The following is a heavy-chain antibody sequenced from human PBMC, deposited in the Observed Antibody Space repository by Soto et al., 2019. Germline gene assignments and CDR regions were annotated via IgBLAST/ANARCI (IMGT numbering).Heavy chain of an antibody. Sequence: QITLNESGPTLVKPTLTLTLTCTFSGFSLRTSGVGVTWIRQPPGKALEWLAVIYWDNDKRYSPSLKSRLTITKDTSKNQVVLTLTNMDPVDTATYFCAHRQDTGYFHYWGQGTLVTVSS. V-gene: IGHV2-5*02. CDR1: GFSLRTSGVG. D-gene: IGHD3-9*01. CDR2: IYWDNDK. J-gene: IGHJ4*02. CDR3: AHRQDTGYFHY.